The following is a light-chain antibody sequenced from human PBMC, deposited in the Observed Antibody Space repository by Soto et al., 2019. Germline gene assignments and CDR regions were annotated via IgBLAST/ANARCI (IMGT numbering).Light chain of an antibody. CDR3: QVWDSSSDHWV. Sequence: VLTQPPSVSVAPGQTASITCGGNIIGSKSVHWYQQKSGQAPVLVVYDDSDRPSGIPERVSGSNSGNTATLTTSRVEAGDEADYYCQVWDSSSDHWVFGGGTKVTVL. V-gene: IGLV3-21*02. CDR1: IIGSKS. J-gene: IGLJ3*02. CDR2: DDS.